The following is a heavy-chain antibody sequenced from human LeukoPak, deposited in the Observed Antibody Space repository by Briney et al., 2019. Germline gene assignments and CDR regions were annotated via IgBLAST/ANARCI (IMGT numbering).Heavy chain of an antibody. J-gene: IGHJ6*03. Sequence: SETLSLTCTVSGGSISSYYWSWIRQPPGKGLEWIGYIYYSGSTNYNPSLKSRVTISVDTSKNQFSLKLSSVTAADTAVYYCAVNIVVVPAAIDYYMDVWGKGTTVTVSS. CDR2: IYYSGST. CDR1: GGSISSYY. D-gene: IGHD2-2*01. CDR3: AVNIVVVPAAIDYYMDV. V-gene: IGHV4-59*08.